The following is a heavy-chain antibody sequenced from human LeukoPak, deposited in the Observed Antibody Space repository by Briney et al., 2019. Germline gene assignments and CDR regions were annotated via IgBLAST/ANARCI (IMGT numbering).Heavy chain of an antibody. CDR2: INPNSGGT. V-gene: IGHV1-2*02. CDR3: ARDDSSGSFFDY. J-gene: IGHJ4*02. Sequence: ASVKVSCKASGYTFTGYYMHWVRQAPGQGLEWMGWINPNSGGTNYAQKFQGRVTMTRDTSISTAYMELSRLRSDDTAVYYCARDDSSGSFFDYWGQGTLVTVSS. CDR1: GYTFTGYY. D-gene: IGHD3-22*01.